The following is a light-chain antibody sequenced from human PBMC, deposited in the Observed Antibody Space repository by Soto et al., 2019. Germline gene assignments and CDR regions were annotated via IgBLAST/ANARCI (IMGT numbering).Light chain of an antibody. J-gene: IGKJ4*01. Sequence: EIVMTQSPATLSVSPGERATLSCRAGQSVSSNLAWYQQKPGQAPRLLIYGASTRATGIPARFSGSGPGTEFTLTISRLEPEDFAVYYCQHYVTSPLTFGGGTKV. CDR1: QSVSSN. CDR2: GAS. V-gene: IGKV3-15*01. CDR3: QHYVTSPLT.